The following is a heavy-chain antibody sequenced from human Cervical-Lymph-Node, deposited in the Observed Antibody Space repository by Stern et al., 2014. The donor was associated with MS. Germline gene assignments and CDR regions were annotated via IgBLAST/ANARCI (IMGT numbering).Heavy chain of an antibody. D-gene: IGHD5-12*01. V-gene: IGHV4-4*02. CDR1: GGSISNTNW. Sequence: QVQLQESGPGLVKPSGTLSLTCAVSGGSISNTNWWGWVRQTPGMGLECIGEIYHSGPTNFSPSLKSRVTMSVDKSKNQFSLEVKSVTAADTAIYYCARVNTGYNWFDFWGQGTLVTVSS. CDR3: ARVNTGYNWFDF. CDR2: IYHSGPT. J-gene: IGHJ5*01.